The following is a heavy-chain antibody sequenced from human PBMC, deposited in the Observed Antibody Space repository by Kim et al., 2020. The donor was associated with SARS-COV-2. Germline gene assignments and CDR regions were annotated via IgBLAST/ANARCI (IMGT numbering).Heavy chain of an antibody. CDR2: ISSSSSYI. J-gene: IGHJ3*02. CDR3: ARDGRSRRDAFDI. V-gene: IGHV3-21*01. D-gene: IGHD2-2*01. CDR1: GFTFSSYS. Sequence: GGSLRLSCAASGFTFSSYSMNWVRQAPGKGLEWVSSISSSSSYIYYADSVKGRFTISRDNAKNSLYLQMNSLRAEDTAVYYCARDGRSRRDAFDIWGQGTMVTVSS.